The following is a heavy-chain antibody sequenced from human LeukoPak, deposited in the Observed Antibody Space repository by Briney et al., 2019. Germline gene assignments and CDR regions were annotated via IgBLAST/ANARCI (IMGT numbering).Heavy chain of an antibody. CDR3: AGVVVAAYHREYYFDY. CDR2: IYYSGST. J-gene: IGHJ4*02. CDR1: GGSIRSYY. Sequence: SETLSLTCTVSGGSIRSYYWSWIRQPPGKGLEWIGYIYYSGSTNYNPSLKSRVTISVDTSKNQFSLKLSSVTAADTAVYYCAGVVVAAYHREYYFDYWGQGTLVTVSS. D-gene: IGHD2-15*01. V-gene: IGHV4-59*01.